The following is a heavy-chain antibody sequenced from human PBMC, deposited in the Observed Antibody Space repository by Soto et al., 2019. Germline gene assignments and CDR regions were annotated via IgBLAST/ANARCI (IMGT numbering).Heavy chain of an antibody. J-gene: IGHJ4*02. CDR1: GFTFSSYS. Sequence: EVQLVESGGGLVQPGGSLRLSCAASGFTFSSYSMNWVRQAPGKGLEWVSYISSSSSTIYYEDSVKGRFTISRDNAKNSLYLQMNSLRDEDTAVYYCARTGPQLYSYGYYLYDYWGQGTLFTVSS. V-gene: IGHV3-48*02. CDR2: ISSSSSTI. D-gene: IGHD5-18*01. CDR3: ARTGPQLYSYGYYLYDY.